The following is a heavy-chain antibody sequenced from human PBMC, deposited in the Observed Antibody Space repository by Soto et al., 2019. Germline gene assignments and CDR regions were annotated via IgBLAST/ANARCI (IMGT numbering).Heavy chain of an antibody. D-gene: IGHD1-1*01. V-gene: IGHV4-34*01. Sequence: QVQLQQWGAGLLKPSETLSLTCAVYGGFVTSGSYYWSWIRQPPGKGLEWIGEMSHSGGTHFNPSLKSRGTIAVDTAKNQFTLNMSSVTAADTALYYCAGVERGTATTVVDAFDIWGPGTMVTVSS. CDR2: MSHSGGT. J-gene: IGHJ3*02. CDR1: GGFVTSGSYY. CDR3: AGVERGTATTVVDAFDI.